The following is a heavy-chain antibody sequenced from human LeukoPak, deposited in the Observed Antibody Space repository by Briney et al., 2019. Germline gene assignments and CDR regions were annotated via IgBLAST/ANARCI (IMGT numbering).Heavy chain of an antibody. V-gene: IGHV4-38-2*02. CDR2: LHFSGNT. CDR1: GYSITNAYY. CDR3: ARGFCSGGICGFDY. D-gene: IGHD2-15*01. J-gene: IGHJ4*02. Sequence: PSETLSLTCTVSGYSITNAYYWAWIRQPPGKGLEWIGGLHFSGNTYYNPSLKSRVTISVDASKNHFSLKLSSLTAADTAVYYCARGFCSGGICGFDYWGQGTLVTVSS.